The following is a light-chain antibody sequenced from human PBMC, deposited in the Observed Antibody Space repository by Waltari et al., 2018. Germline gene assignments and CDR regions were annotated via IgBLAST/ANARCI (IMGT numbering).Light chain of an antibody. CDR2: EGS. V-gene: IGLV2-23*01. CDR3: CSYAGSSTFPV. CDR1: SSDVGSYNL. Sequence: QSALTQPASVSGSPGQSITISCTGTSSDVGSYNLVSWYQQHPGKAPKLMIYEGSKRPSGFSNRFSGSKSCNTASLTISGLQAEDEADYYCCSYAGSSTFPVFGGGTKLTVL. J-gene: IGLJ3*02.